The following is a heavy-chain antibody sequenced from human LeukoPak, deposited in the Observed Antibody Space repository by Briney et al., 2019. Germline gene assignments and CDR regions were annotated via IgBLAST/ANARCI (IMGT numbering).Heavy chain of an antibody. CDR1: GFTFSSYG. CDR2: IRYDGSNK. Sequence: PGGSLRLSCAASGFTFSSYGMHWVRQAPGKGLEWVAFIRYDGSNKYYADSVKGRFTISRDNSKNTLYLQMNSLRAEDTAVYYCAKDYITMVRGARNYMDVWGKGTTVTVSS. D-gene: IGHD3-10*01. V-gene: IGHV3-30*02. CDR3: AKDYITMVRGARNYMDV. J-gene: IGHJ6*03.